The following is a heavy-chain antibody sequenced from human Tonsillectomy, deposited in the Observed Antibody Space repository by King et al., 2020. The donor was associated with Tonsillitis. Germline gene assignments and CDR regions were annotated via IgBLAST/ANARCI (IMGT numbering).Heavy chain of an antibody. D-gene: IGHD6-19*01. Sequence: QLVQSGAEVKKPGASVKVSCKASGFTFTSYALHWVRQAPGQRLEWMGWINAGNGNTEYSQKFQGRVTITRDTSASTAYMELSSLRSEDTAVYYCARDRWLVHYYFDYWGQGTLVTVSS. J-gene: IGHJ4*02. CDR2: INAGNGNT. V-gene: IGHV1-3*01. CDR1: GFTFTSYA. CDR3: ARDRWLVHYYFDY.